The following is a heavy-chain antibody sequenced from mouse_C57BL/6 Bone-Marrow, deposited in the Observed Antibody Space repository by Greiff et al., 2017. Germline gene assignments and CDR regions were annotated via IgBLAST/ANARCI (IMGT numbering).Heavy chain of an antibody. J-gene: IGHJ1*03. V-gene: IGHV6-6*01. CDR2: IRNKANNHAT. CDR1: GFTFSDAW. Sequence: EVQLVESGGGLVQPGGSMKLSCAASGFTFSDAWMDWVRQSPEKGLEWVAEIRNKANNHATYYAESVKGRCTISRDDSNSSVYLQMNSLRAEATGMYYCARPSNWDYFDVWGTGTTVTVSA. D-gene: IGHD4-1*01. CDR3: ARPSNWDYFDV.